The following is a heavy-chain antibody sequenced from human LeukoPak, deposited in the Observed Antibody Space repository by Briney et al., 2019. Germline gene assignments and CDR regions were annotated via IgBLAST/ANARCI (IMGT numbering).Heavy chain of an antibody. D-gene: IGHD5-18*01. CDR2: VYYSGST. CDR3: ARIVPYNFGYVDY. J-gene: IGHJ4*02. V-gene: IGHV4-59*01. CDR1: GGSISSYF. Sequence: SETLSLTCTVSGGSISSYFWSWIRQPPGKGLEWIGYVYYSGSTNYNPSLKSRVTISVDTSKKQFSLKLSSATAADTAVYYCARIVPYNFGYVDYWGQGTLVTVSS.